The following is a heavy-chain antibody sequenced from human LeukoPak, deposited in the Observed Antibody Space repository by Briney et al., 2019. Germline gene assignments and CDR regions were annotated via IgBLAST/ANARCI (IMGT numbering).Heavy chain of an antibody. CDR3: AMAPDYYTLVVY. D-gene: IGHD3-10*01. J-gene: IGHJ4*02. CDR1: GFMFSSYS. Sequence: GGSLRLSCAASGFMFSSYSMNWVRQAPGKGLEWVSDISSGSSSIYYADPVKGRFTISRDNAKNSLYLQMSSLRAEDTAVYYCAMAPDYYTLVVYWGQGTLVTVSS. V-gene: IGHV3-48*01. CDR2: ISSGSSSI.